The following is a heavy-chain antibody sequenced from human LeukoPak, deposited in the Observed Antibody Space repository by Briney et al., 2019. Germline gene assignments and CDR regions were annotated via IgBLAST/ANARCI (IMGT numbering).Heavy chain of an antibody. D-gene: IGHD2-15*01. CDR3: ARRRRNCSGGSCMYYFDY. CDR2: INPNSGGT. CDR1: GYTFTGYY. J-gene: IGHJ4*02. Sequence: ASVKVSRKASGYTFTGYYMHWGRQAPGQGLEWMGWINPNSGGTNYAQKFQGWVTMTRDTSISTAYMELSRLRSNDTAVYYCARRRRNCSGGSCMYYFDYWGQGTLVTVSS. V-gene: IGHV1-2*04.